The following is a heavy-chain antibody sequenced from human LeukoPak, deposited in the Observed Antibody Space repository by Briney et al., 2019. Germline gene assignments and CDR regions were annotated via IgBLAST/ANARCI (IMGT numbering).Heavy chain of an antibody. Sequence: PGRSLRLSCAASGCTFSSYGMHWVRQAPGKGLEWVAVISYDGSNKYYADSVKGRFTISRDNSKNTLYLQMNSLRAEDTAVYYCARVRAIAGYYGMDVWGQGTTVTVSS. CDR1: GCTFSSYG. V-gene: IGHV3-30*03. CDR3: ARVRAIAGYYGMDV. J-gene: IGHJ6*02. CDR2: ISYDGSNK.